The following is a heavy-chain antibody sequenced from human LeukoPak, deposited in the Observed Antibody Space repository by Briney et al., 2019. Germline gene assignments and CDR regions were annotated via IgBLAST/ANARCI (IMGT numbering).Heavy chain of an antibody. V-gene: IGHV3-11*01. CDR3: ARGPPEISSSWPYFDY. CDR1: GFTFSDYY. CDR2: ISSSGSTI. J-gene: IGHJ4*02. D-gene: IGHD6-13*01. Sequence: GGSLRLSCAVSGFTFSDYYMSWIRQAPGKGLEWVSYISSSGSTIPYISSSGSTIYYADSVKGRFTISRDNAKNSLYLQMNSLRAEGTAVYYCARGPPEISSSWPYFDYWGQGTLVTVSS.